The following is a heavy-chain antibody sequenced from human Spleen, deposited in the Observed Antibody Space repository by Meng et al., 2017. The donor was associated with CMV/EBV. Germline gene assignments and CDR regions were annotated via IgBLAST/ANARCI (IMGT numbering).Heavy chain of an antibody. J-gene: IGHJ6*02. CDR3: AREYCGGDCYSDYYYGLDV. V-gene: IGHV1-24*01. CDR2: YDPEEGET. D-gene: IGHD2-21*01. Sequence: ASVKVSCKVSGYTLSKLFMYWVRQAPGKGLEWMGGYDPEEGETIYAQKFQGRVTMTEDTSTDTANMELRTLRSEDTAMYYCAREYCGGDCYSDYYYGLDVWGQGTTVTVSS. CDR1: GYTLSKLF.